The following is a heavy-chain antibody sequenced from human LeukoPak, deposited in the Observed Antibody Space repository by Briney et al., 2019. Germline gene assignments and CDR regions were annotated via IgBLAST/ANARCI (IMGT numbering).Heavy chain of an antibody. Sequence: GGSPRLSCAASGFAFDDYAMHWVRQAPGKGLEWVSGISWNSGSIGYADSVKGRFTISRDNAKNSLYLQMNSLRAEDTALYYCAKAQQLEDGMDVWGQGTTVAVSS. CDR1: GFAFDDYA. D-gene: IGHD6-13*01. CDR3: AKAQQLEDGMDV. CDR2: ISWNSGSI. V-gene: IGHV3-9*01. J-gene: IGHJ6*02.